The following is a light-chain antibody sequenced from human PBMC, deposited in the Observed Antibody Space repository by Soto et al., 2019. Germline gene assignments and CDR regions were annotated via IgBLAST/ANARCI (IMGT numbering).Light chain of an antibody. V-gene: IGKV1-12*01. Sequence: DIQMTQSPSSVSASVGDRVTITCRASQGISSWLDWYQQKPGKAPKLLIYAASSLQSGVPSRFSGSGSGTDFTLTISSLQPEEFATYYCQQANSFPHTFGQGTKLEIK. CDR1: QGISSW. CDR2: AAS. CDR3: QQANSFPHT. J-gene: IGKJ2*01.